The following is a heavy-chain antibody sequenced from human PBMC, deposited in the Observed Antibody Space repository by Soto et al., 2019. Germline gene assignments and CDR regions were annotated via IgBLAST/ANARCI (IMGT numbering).Heavy chain of an antibody. D-gene: IGHD2-15*01. CDR3: ARERAACCISVYFDY. J-gene: IGHJ4*02. Sequence: SETLSLTCSVSGGSISSGDYYWSWIRQPPGKGLEWIGYIYYTGSTYYNPSLKSRLSLSVDTSKNQFSLRLSSVTAADTAVYYCARERAACCISVYFDYWGQGILVTVTS. CDR1: GGSISSGDYY. V-gene: IGHV4-30-4*01. CDR2: IYYTGST.